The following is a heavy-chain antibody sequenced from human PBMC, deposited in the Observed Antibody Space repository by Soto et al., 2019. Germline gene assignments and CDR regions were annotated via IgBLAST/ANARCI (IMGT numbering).Heavy chain of an antibody. CDR2: ILPVFRTP. D-gene: IGHD3-10*01. CDR1: GGTFGDYG. CDR3: ARDDGEGGMDV. V-gene: IGHV1-69*01. J-gene: IGHJ6*02. Sequence: QVVLLQSGAEVKEPGSSVRVSCKASGGTFGDYGIDWVRQAPGHGLEWMGGILPVFRTPRNAQKFEGRVSLTVDEVTNTAFMELNSLGPEDTATYYCARDDGEGGMDVWGQGTTVIVSS.